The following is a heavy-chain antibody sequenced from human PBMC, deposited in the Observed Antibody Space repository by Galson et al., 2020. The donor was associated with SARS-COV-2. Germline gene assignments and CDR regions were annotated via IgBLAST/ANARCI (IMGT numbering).Heavy chain of an antibody. Sequence: GESLKISCAASGFTFSRYAMHWVRQAPGKGLEWVAVISYDGSNKYSADSVKGRFTISRDNSKNMLFLQMNNLGTEDTAVYFCARSPGWGQNYFDYWGQGTLVSVSS. D-gene: IGHD3-16*01. V-gene: IGHV3-30-3*01. CDR2: ISYDGSNK. CDR1: GFTFSRYA. J-gene: IGHJ4*02. CDR3: ARSPGWGQNYFDY.